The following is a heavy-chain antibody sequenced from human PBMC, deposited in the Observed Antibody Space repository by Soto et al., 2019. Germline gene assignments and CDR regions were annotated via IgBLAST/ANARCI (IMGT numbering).Heavy chain of an antibody. CDR3: AKGATSSWYGGHFDC. CDR1: GFTFSTYA. Sequence: EVRLLESGGGLVQPGGSLRLSCAASGFTFSTYAMNWVRQAPGKGLEWVSAISGSGGSTYYADSVKGRFTISRDNSKNTLYLQMNSLRAEDTAVYYCAKGATSSWYGGHFDCWGQGTLVTVSS. D-gene: IGHD6-13*01. V-gene: IGHV3-23*01. CDR2: ISGSGGST. J-gene: IGHJ4*02.